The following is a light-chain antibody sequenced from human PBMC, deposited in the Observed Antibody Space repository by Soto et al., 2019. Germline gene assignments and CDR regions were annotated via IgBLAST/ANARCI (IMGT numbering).Light chain of an antibody. CDR3: HHYNSYSEA. CDR2: AAS. Sequence: AIRMPQSPSSLSASTGDSFTITCRASQGISSSLAWYQQKPGKAPKLLIYAASTLQSGVPSRFSGSGSGTDFTLTISCLQSEDFATYYCHHYNSYSEAFGQGTKV. J-gene: IGKJ1*01. CDR1: QGISSS. V-gene: IGKV1-8*01.